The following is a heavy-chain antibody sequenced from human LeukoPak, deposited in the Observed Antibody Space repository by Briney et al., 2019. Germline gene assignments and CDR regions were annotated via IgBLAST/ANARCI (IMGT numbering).Heavy chain of an antibody. CDR3: TRLSYYYDSSGYYYYWYFDL. Sequence: PGGSLRLSCAASGFTFSGSAMHWVRQASGKGLEWVGRIRSKANSYATAYAASVKGRFTISRDDSKNTAYLRMNSLKTEDTAVYYCTRLSYYYDSSGYYYYWYFDLWGRGTLVTVSS. CDR2: IRSKANSYAT. J-gene: IGHJ2*01. CDR1: GFTFSGSA. V-gene: IGHV3-73*01. D-gene: IGHD3-22*01.